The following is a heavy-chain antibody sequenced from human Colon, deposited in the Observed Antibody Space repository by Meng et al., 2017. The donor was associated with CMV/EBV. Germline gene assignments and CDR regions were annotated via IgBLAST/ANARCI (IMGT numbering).Heavy chain of an antibody. CDR3: ARLMIEGDYYYGMDV. Sequence: GESLKISCAASGFIFSSYSMHWVRQAPGKGLEWVSSITSSSSYIYYADSLKGQFTISRDNARSSLYLQMNSLRAEDTAVYYCARLMIEGDYYYGMDVWGQGTTVTVSS. CDR1: GFIFSSYS. CDR2: ITSSSSYI. V-gene: IGHV3-21*01. D-gene: IGHD3-22*01. J-gene: IGHJ6*02.